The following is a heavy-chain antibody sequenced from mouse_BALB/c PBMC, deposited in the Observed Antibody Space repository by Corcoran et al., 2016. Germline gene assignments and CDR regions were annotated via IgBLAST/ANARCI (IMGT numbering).Heavy chain of an antibody. Sequence: EVQLQQSGPELVKPGASVKISCKASGYSFTGYYMHWVKQSHVKSLEWIGRINPYNGATSYNQNFKDKASLTVEKSSSTAYMELHSLTSEDSAVYYCARTGYYGGDYWGQGTSVTVSS. D-gene: IGHD2-3*01. V-gene: IGHV1-26*01. CDR1: GYSFTGYY. CDR3: ARTGYYGGDY. CDR2: INPYNGAT. J-gene: IGHJ4*01.